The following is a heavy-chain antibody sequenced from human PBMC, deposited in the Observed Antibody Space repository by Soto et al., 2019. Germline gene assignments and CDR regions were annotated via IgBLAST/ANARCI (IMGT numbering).Heavy chain of an antibody. CDR2: INHTGGT. CDR3: ATRITVFGLLIHPFDP. CDR1: GGTVNSYD. D-gene: IGHD3-3*01. J-gene: IGHJ5*02. V-gene: IGHV4-34*08. Sequence: SETLCLTCADYGGTVNSYDSNWIRQPPGKGLEWIGEINHTGGTHYNPPLKSRVTMSVDTFKMQFPLGLSTVTAADTAIYYCATRITVFGLLIHPFDPWGQGTQVTVSS.